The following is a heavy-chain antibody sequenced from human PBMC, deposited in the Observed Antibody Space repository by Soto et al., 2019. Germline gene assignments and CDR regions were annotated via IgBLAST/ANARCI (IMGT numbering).Heavy chain of an antibody. J-gene: IGHJ5*02. CDR2: IMPIFGSA. D-gene: IGHD3-22*01. Sequence: QVQLVQSGAEVKKPGSSVKVSCKASGGTFSSYAITWVRQAPGQGLEWMGGIMPIFGSANYAQKFQGRVTIPVDESKGKAFMELRSLRSEDTAVYYCARYRGHSIGYYTSWFDPWCQGTLVTVSS. CDR3: ARYRGHSIGYYTSWFDP. V-gene: IGHV1-69*12. CDR1: GGTFSSYA.